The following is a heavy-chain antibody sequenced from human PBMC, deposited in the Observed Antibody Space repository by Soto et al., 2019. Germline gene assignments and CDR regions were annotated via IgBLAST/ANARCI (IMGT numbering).Heavy chain of an antibody. V-gene: IGHV5-51*01. CDR1: GYSFTSYW. Sequence: GESLKISCKGSGYSFTSYWIGWVRQMPGKGLEWMGIIYPGDSDNRYSPSFQGQVTISADKSISTAYLQWSSLKASDTAMYYCLVAAADTGWYYFDYWGQGTLVTVSS. D-gene: IGHD6-13*01. CDR3: LVAAADTGWYYFDY. CDR2: IYPGDSDN. J-gene: IGHJ4*02.